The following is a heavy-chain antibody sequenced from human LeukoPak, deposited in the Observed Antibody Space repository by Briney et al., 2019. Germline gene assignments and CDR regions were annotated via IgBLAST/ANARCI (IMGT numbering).Heavy chain of an antibody. J-gene: IGHJ5*02. Sequence: SETLSLTCTVSGGSISGYYWSWIRQPPGKGLEWIGEINHSGSTNYNPSLKSRVTISVDTSKNQFSLKLSSVTAADTAVYYCARDLERWLQFGWFDPWGQGTLVTVSS. V-gene: IGHV4-34*01. CDR3: ARDLERWLQFGWFDP. D-gene: IGHD5-24*01. CDR2: INHSGST. CDR1: GGSISGYY.